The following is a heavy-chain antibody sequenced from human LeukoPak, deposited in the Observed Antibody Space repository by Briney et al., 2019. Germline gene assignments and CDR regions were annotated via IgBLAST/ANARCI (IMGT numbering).Heavy chain of an antibody. J-gene: IGHJ3*02. CDR2: ISSSSSYT. Sequence: GGSLRLSCAASGFTFSDYYMSWIRQAPGKGLEWVSYISSSSSYTNYADSVKGRFTISRDNAKNSLYLQMNSLRAEDTAVYYCARDVTYYYDSSGYHYYAFDIWGQGTMVTVSS. CDR3: ARDVTYYYDSSGYHYYAFDI. V-gene: IGHV3-11*05. CDR1: GFTFSDYY. D-gene: IGHD3-22*01.